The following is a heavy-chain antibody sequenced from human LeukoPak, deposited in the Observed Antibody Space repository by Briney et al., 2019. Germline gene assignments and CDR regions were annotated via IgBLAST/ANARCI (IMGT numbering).Heavy chain of an antibody. CDR3: ARQYYDYVWGSYRYLTPFDY. CDR2: INPNSGGT. CDR1: GYTFTGYY. V-gene: IGHV1-2*02. Sequence: GASVKVSCKASGYTFTGYYMHWVRQAPGQGLEWMGWINPNSGGTNYAQKFQGRVTMTRDMSISTAHMELSRLRSDDTAVYYCARQYYDYVWGSYRYLTPFDYWGQGTLVTVSS. D-gene: IGHD3-16*02. J-gene: IGHJ4*02.